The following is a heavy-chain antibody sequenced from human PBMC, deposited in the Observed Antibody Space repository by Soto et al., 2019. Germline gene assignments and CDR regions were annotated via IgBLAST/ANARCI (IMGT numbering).Heavy chain of an antibody. Sequence: GESLKISCKGSGYDFSSYWINWVRQMPGKGLEYMGRIDPSDSYTTYSPSFQGHVTISVDKSISTAYLQWSSLRASDTAMYYCARHHNYGGSGNFYFHYWGQGPLFTVSS. V-gene: IGHV5-10-1*01. CDR2: IDPSDSYT. J-gene: IGHJ4*02. CDR3: ARHHNYGGSGNFYFHY. CDR1: GYDFSSYW. D-gene: IGHD3-22*01.